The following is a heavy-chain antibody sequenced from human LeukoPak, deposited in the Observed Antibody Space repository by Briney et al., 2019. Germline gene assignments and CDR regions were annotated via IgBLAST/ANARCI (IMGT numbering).Heavy chain of an antibody. V-gene: IGHV3-30*02. J-gene: IGHJ3*02. CDR1: GFTFNSYG. Sequence: PGVSLRLFCAASGFTFNSYGMHWVRQAPGRGLEGVAYKRYDGSNKYYADSVKGRFTISRDNSKNTLYLKINSPRAEDTAVYYCAKESTKGRYCSSTSCSRGAFDIWGQGTMVTVSS. CDR2: KRYDGSNK. D-gene: IGHD2-2*01. CDR3: AKESTKGRYCSSTSCSRGAFDI.